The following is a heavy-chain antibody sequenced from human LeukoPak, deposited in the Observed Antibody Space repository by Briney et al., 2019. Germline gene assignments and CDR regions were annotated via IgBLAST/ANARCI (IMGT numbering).Heavy chain of an antibody. CDR3: ARRLAVAGPDFDY. J-gene: IGHJ4*02. Sequence: PSETLSLTCTVSGGSISSSSYYWGWIRQPPGKGLEWIGSIYYSGSTYYNPSLKSRVTISVDTSKNQFSLKLSSVTAADTAVYYCARRLAVAGPDFDYWGQGTLVTVSS. D-gene: IGHD6-19*01. CDR1: GGSISSSSYY. CDR2: IYYSGST. V-gene: IGHV4-39*07.